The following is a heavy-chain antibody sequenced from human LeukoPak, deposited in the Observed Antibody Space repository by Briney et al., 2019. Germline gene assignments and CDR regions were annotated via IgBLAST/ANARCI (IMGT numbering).Heavy chain of an antibody. Sequence: ASVKVSCRASGYTFNSYGITWVRQAPGQGLEWMGWISAYNGNTNYVRKLQGRVTMTTDTSTSTAYMELTSLRSDDTAVYYCARDRVPDYWGQGTLVTVSS. CDR1: GYTFNSYG. V-gene: IGHV1-18*01. CDR3: ARDRVPDY. CDR2: ISAYNGNT. J-gene: IGHJ4*02.